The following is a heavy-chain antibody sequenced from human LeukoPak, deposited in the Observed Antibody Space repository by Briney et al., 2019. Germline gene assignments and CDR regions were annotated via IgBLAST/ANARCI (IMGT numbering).Heavy chain of an antibody. CDR2: IRSRDNNDAT. Sequence: GGSLRLSCAASGFTFSGSVIHWVRQASGKGLEWVGRIRSRDNNDATAYAASVKGRFTISRDDSKRTAYLQMNSLKTEDTAVYYCTRHVEPYHYYAMDVWGQGTTVTVSS. J-gene: IGHJ6*02. CDR3: TRHVEPYHYYAMDV. V-gene: IGHV3-73*01. CDR1: GFTFSGSV. D-gene: IGHD1-14*01.